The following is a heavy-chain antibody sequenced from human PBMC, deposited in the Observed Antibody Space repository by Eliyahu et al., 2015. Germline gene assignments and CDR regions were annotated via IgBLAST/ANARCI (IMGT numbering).Heavy chain of an antibody. D-gene: IGHD6-13*01. Sequence: QVQLQQWGAGLLKPSETLSLTCAVYGXSFXGYYWSWIRQPPGKGLEWIGEINHSGSTNYNPSLKSRVTISVDTSKNQFSLKLSSVTAADTAVYYCARGRRQQHRYVSYFDYWGQGTLVTVSS. V-gene: IGHV4-34*01. CDR2: INHSGST. CDR3: ARGRRQQHRYVSYFDY. CDR1: GXSFXGYY. J-gene: IGHJ4*02.